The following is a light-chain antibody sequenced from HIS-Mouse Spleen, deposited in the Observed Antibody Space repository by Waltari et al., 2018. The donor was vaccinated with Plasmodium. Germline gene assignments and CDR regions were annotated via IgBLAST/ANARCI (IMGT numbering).Light chain of an antibody. Sequence: SYELTQPPSVSVSPGQTARITCSGAALPTHYAYWYQQKSGQAPGLVIYEDSKRPSGIPERFSGSSSGTMATLTISGAQVEDEADYYCYSTDSSGNHRVFGGGTKLTVL. CDR2: EDS. J-gene: IGLJ3*02. CDR1: ALPTHY. CDR3: YSTDSSGNHRV. V-gene: IGLV3-10*01.